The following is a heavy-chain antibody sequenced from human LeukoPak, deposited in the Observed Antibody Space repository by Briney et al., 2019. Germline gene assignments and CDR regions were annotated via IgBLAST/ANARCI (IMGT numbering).Heavy chain of an antibody. J-gene: IGHJ3*02. CDR1: GYTFTSYG. Sequence: ASVKVSCKASGYTFTSYGISWVRQAPGQGLEWMGWISAYNGNTNYAQKLQGRVTMTTDTSTSTAYMELRSLRSDDTAVYYCAGGGGIVVVPDDAFDIWGQGTMVTVSS. CDR3: AGGGGIVVVPDDAFDI. D-gene: IGHD2-2*01. CDR2: ISAYNGNT. V-gene: IGHV1-18*04.